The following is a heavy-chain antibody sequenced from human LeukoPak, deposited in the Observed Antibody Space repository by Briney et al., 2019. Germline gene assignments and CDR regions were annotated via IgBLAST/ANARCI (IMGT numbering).Heavy chain of an antibody. D-gene: IGHD3-16*01. Sequence: GGSLRLSCAASGFTFSDYYLSWIRQAPGKGLEWISYISSSGATIYYADSVKGRFTISRDNGQNSLYLQLSSLRAEDTAVYYCARGPDRYDDLGGTPLAYWGQGTLVTVSS. CDR2: ISSSGATI. V-gene: IGHV3-11*01. CDR3: ARGPDRYDDLGGTPLAY. J-gene: IGHJ4*02. CDR1: GFTFSDYY.